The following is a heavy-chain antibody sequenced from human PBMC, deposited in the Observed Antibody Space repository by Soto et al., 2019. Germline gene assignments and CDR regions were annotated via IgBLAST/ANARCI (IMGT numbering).Heavy chain of an antibody. CDR3: ARVVVRGGGFDY. CDR1: GGSISSGGYY. V-gene: IGHV4-31*03. J-gene: IGHJ4*02. Sequence: SETLSLTCTVSGGSISSGGYYWSWIRQHPGKGLEWIGYIYYSGSTYYNPSLKSRVTISVDTSKNQFSLKLSSVTAADTAVYYCARVVVRGGGFDYWGQGTLVTVSS. D-gene: IGHD3-10*01. CDR2: IYYSGST.